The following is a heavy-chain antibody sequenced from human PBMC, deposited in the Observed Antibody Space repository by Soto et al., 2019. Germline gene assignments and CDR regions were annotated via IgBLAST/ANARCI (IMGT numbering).Heavy chain of an antibody. Sequence: QLQESGPGLVKPSETLSLICNVSGGSISSTNYYWAWLRQPPGKGLEWIASIHYSEDTYYNPCVTRRVTISVGTSQNQISLNLSSVPAADTAVYYCARERGQGNRNAFNIWGRGAMVTVSS. D-gene: IGHD3-10*01. CDR2: IHYSEDT. CDR3: ARERGQGNRNAFNI. J-gene: IGHJ3*02. V-gene: IGHV4-39*02. CDR1: GGSISSTNYY.